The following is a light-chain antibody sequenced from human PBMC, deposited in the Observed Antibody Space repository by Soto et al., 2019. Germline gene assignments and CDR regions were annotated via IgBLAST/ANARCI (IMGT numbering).Light chain of an antibody. CDR2: GAS. J-gene: IGKJ4*01. CDR3: QQYGSSPLT. V-gene: IGKV3-20*01. CDR1: QSVASTY. Sequence: EIVLTQSPGTLSLSPGEGATLSCRASQSVASTYLAWYRQKPGQAPRLLIYGASNRATGIPDRFSGSGSGTDFTLTISRLEPEDFAVYYCQQYGSSPLTFGGGTKGDIK.